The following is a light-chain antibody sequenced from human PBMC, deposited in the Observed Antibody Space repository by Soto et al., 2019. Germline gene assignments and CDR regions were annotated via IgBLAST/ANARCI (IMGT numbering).Light chain of an antibody. CDR2: TAS. CDR3: QQYGTSPWT. J-gene: IGKJ1*01. Sequence: EIVLTQSPGTLSLSPGERATLSCRASQSVGSNYLAWYQQKPGPAPRLLIYTASGRAAGLPDRFSGSGSGTDFTLTISRVEPEDFEVYYWQQYGTSPWTFGQGTKVEIK. CDR1: QSVGSNY. V-gene: IGKV3-20*01.